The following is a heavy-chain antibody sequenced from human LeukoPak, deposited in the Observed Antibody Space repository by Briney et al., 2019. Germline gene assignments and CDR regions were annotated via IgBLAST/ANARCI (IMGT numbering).Heavy chain of an antibody. CDR2: MNPNSGNT. CDR3: AIHSSWYPFDY. J-gene: IGHJ4*02. V-gene: IGHV1-8*03. D-gene: IGHD6-13*01. Sequence: ASVKVSCKASGYTFTSYDINWVRQATGQGLEWMGWMNPNSGNTGYAQKFQGRVTITRNTSISTAYMELSSLRSEDTAVYYCAIHSSWYPFDYWGQGTLVTVSS. CDR1: GYTFTSYD.